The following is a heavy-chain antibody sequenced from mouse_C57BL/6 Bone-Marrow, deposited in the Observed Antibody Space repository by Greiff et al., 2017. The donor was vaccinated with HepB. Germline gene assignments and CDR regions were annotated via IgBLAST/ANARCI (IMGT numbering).Heavy chain of an antibody. V-gene: IGHV1-61*01. J-gene: IGHJ3*01. CDR3: ARLGDYDLFAY. CDR1: GYTFTSYW. Sequence: QVQLQQPGAELVRPGSSVKLSCKASGYTFTSYWMDWVKQRPGQGLEWIGNIYPSDSETHYNQKFKDKATLTVDKSSSTAYMQRSSLTSEDSAVYYCARLGDYDLFAYWGQGTLVTVSA. D-gene: IGHD2-4*01. CDR2: IYPSDSET.